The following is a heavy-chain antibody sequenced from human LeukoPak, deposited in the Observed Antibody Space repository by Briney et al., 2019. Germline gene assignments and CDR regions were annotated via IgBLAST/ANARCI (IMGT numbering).Heavy chain of an antibody. CDR2: INHSGST. Sequence: SETLSLTCAVYGGSFSGYYWSWISKPPGKGLEWIGEINHSGSTNYNPSLKSRVTISVDTSKNQFSLKLSSVTAADTAVYYCARGSMVRGVIIVPPFDYWGQGTLVTVSS. V-gene: IGHV4-34*01. J-gene: IGHJ4*02. CDR1: GGSFSGYY. CDR3: ARGSMVRGVIIVPPFDY. D-gene: IGHD3-10*01.